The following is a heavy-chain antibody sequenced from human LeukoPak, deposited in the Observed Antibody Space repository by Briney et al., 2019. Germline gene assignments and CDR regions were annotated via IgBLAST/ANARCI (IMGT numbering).Heavy chain of an antibody. Sequence: PGGSLRLSCAASGFTFSSYAMHWVRQAPGKGLEYVSAISSNGGSTYYANSVKGRFTISRDNSKNTLYLQMGSLRAEDMAVYYCARGFATTSRYYYYYYYMDVWGKGTTVTVSS. CDR3: ARGFATTSRYYYYYYYMDV. D-gene: IGHD4-17*01. J-gene: IGHJ6*03. V-gene: IGHV3-64*01. CDR2: ISSNGGST. CDR1: GFTFSSYA.